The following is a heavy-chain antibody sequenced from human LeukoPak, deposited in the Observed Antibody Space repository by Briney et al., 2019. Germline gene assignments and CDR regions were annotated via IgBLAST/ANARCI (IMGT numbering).Heavy chain of an antibody. D-gene: IGHD7-27*01. CDR1: GGSVSDYY. J-gene: IGHJ4*02. V-gene: IGHV4-59*02. CDR3: ASRNLGNDY. CDR2: IYHTGST. Sequence: PSETLSLTCTISGGSVSDYYWSWIRQSPGKGLEWIGYIYHTGSTSYSPSLKSRVTISADTSQNQFSLKLSAGTAADTAVYYCASRNLGNDYWGQGTLVTVSS.